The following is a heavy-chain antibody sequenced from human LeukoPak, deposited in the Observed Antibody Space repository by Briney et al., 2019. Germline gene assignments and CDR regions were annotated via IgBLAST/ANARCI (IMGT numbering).Heavy chain of an antibody. CDR1: GFTFSNYC. J-gene: IGHJ6*04. D-gene: IGHD3-10*02. CDR2: IKQDGSEK. CDR3: AELGITMIGGV. Sequence: GGSLRLSCAASGFTFSNYCMSWVRQAPGKGLEWVAHIKQDGSEKYYVYSVKGRFTISRDNAKNSLYLQMNSLRAEAAAVYYCAELGITMIGGVWGKGTTVTISS. V-gene: IGHV3-7*01.